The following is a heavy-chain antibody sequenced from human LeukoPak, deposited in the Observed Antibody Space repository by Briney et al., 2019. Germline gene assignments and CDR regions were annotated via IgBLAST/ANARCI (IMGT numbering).Heavy chain of an antibody. J-gene: IGHJ3*02. V-gene: IGHV4-39*01. D-gene: IGHD4-17*01. CDR2: IYYSGST. Sequence: SQTLSLTCTVSGGSISSGGYYWSWIRQPPGKGLEWIGSIYYSGSTYFYPSLKSRVTISVDTSKNQFPLKLSSVTAADTAVYYCATDDYGDSYAFDIWGQGTMVTVSS. CDR1: GGSISSGGYY. CDR3: ATDDYGDSYAFDI.